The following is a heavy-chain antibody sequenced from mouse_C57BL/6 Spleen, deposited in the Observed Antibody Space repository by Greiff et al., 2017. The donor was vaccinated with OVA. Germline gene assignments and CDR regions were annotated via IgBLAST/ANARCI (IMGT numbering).Heavy chain of an antibody. D-gene: IGHD2-5*01. CDR1: GYTFTSYG. Sequence: QVQLQQSGAELARPGASVKLSCKASGYTFTSYGISWVKQRTGQGLEWIGEIYPRSGNTYYNEKFKGKATLTADKSSSTAYMELRSLTSEYSAVYFCARNDSNYWYFEVWGTGTTVTVSS. J-gene: IGHJ1*03. CDR2: IYPRSGNT. CDR3: ARNDSNYWYFEV. V-gene: IGHV1-81*01.